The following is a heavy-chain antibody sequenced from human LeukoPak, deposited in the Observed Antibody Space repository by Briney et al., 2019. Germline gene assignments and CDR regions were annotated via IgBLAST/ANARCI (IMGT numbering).Heavy chain of an antibody. CDR2: IYYIGST. D-gene: IGHD6-13*01. V-gene: IGHV4-59*01. J-gene: IGHJ4*02. CDR3: ARGGSQLVPR. Sequence: SETLSLTCTVSGGSISSYYWSWIRQPPGKGLEWIGYIYYIGSTNYNPSLKSRVTISVDTSKNQFSLKLSSVTAADTAVYYCARGGSQLVPRWGQGTLVTVSS. CDR1: GGSISSYY.